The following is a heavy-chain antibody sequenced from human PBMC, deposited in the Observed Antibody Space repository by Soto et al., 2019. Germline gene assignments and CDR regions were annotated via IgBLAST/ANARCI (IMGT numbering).Heavy chain of an antibody. Sequence: SETLSLTCTVSGGSVSSFYWSWIRQPPGKGLEWIGYIFYSGSTKYNPSLKSRVTMSVDTSKNHFSLKVTSVTAADTAVYYCARRLDCSSSRCYLADWFDPWGQGTLVTVSS. J-gene: IGHJ5*02. D-gene: IGHD2-2*01. V-gene: IGHV4-59*02. CDR2: IFYSGST. CDR1: GGSVSSFY. CDR3: ARRLDCSSSRCYLADWFDP.